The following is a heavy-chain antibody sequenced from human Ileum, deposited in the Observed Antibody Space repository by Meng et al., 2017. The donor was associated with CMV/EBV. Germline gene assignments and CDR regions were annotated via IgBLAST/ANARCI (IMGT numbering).Heavy chain of an antibody. CDR1: GDSISSGNYY. CDR2: VHYTETT. D-gene: IGHD2-2*01. Sequence: QGRLQESSPGLVPPSESLSLTSSVSGDSISSGNYYWGWIRQPPGKDLEWIATVHYTETTHYNPSLRSRITISVDTAKNQISLKVSSLTAADTAIYYCAADISTAWFYYWGQGSLVTVSS. J-gene: IGHJ4*02. CDR3: AADISTAWFYY. V-gene: IGHV4-39*07.